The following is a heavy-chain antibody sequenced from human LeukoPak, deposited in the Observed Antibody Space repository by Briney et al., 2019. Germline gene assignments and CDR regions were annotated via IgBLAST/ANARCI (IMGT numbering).Heavy chain of an antibody. D-gene: IGHD1-26*01. CDR3: ARVRGGGSYSGHFDY. Sequence: ASVKVSCKASGYTFIAYYMFWVRQAPGQGLEWMGWINPNSGATGHAQKFQGRVTMTRDTSISTSYMEVTGLRSDDTAVYYCARVRGGGSYSGHFDYWGQGTLVTVSS. V-gene: IGHV1-2*02. CDR2: INPNSGAT. CDR1: GYTFIAYY. J-gene: IGHJ4*02.